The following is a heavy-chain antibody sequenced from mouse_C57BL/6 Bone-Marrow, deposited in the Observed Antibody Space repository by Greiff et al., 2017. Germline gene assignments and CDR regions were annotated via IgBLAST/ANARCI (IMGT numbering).Heavy chain of an antibody. CDR2: INPSTGGT. V-gene: IGHV1-42*01. J-gene: IGHJ2*01. Sequence: EVQLQQSGPELVKPGASVKISCKASGYSFTGYYMNWVKQSPEKSLEWIGEINPSTGGTTYNQTFKAKATLTVDKSSSTAYMQLKSLTSEDSAVYYCARRTGNFDDWGQGTTLTVSS. CDR3: ARRTGNFDD. CDR1: GYSFTGYY. D-gene: IGHD4-1*01.